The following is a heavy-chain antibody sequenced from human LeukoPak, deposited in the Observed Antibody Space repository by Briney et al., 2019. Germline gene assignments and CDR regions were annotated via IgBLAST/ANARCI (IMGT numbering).Heavy chain of an antibody. CDR3: ARRYCSSTSCYISLFRRNNWFDP. D-gene: IGHD2-2*02. J-gene: IGHJ5*02. V-gene: IGHV4-34*01. CDR2: INHSGST. CDR1: GGSFSGYY. Sequence: KPSETLSLTCAVYGGSFSGYYWSWIRQPPGKGLEWIGEINHSGSTNYNPSLKSRVTISVDTSKNQFSLKLSSVTAADTAVYYCARRYCSSTSCYISLFRRNNWFDPWARGPWSPSPQ.